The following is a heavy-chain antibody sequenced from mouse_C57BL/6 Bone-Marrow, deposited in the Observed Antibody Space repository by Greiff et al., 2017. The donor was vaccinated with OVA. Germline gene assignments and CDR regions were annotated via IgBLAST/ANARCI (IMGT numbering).Heavy chain of an antibody. V-gene: IGHV14-2*01. CDR2: IDPEDGET. J-gene: IGHJ4*01. Sequence: EVQLQESGAELVKPGASVKLSCTASGFNITDYYMHWVKQRTEQGLEWIGRIDPEDGETKYAPKFQGKATITADTSSNTAYLQLSSLTSEDTAVYYCAREGYYGSSYPYYYAMDYWGQGTSVTVSS. CDR1: GFNITDYY. D-gene: IGHD1-1*01. CDR3: AREGYYGSSYPYYYAMDY.